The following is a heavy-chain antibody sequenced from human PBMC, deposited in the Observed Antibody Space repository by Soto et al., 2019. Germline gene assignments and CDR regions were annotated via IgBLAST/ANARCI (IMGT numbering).Heavy chain of an antibody. CDR1: GASISSGVYS. CDR2: IYHSGST. CDR3: ARNFGSSSWYLFGS. V-gene: IGHV4-30-2*02. Sequence: PSETLSLTCAVSGASISSGVYSWRWIRQPPGKGLEWIGYIYHSGSTYYNPSLKSRVTISVDRSKNQFSLKLSSVTAADTAVYYCARNFGSSSWYLFGSWGQGALVTVSS. D-gene: IGHD6-13*01. J-gene: IGHJ4*02.